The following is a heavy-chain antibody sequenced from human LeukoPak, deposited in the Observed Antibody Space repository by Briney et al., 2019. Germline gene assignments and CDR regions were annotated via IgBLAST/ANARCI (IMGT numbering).Heavy chain of an antibody. J-gene: IGHJ5*02. CDR1: GYSISSGYY. V-gene: IGHV4-38-2*01. Sequence: PSETLSLTCAVSGYSISSGYYWGWIRQPPGKGLEWIGSIYHSGSTYYNPSPKSRVTISVDTSKNQFSLKLSSVTAADTAVYYCARITSYDYVWGSYRQDWFDPWGQGTLVTVSS. CDR3: ARITSYDYVWGSYRQDWFDP. CDR2: IYHSGST. D-gene: IGHD3-16*02.